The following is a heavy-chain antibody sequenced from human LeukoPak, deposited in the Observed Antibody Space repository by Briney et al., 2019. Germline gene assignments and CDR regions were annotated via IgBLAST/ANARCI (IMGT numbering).Heavy chain of an antibody. D-gene: IGHD6-19*01. CDR2: TNHSGST. CDR3: ARGWNSGWYFGY. Sequence: SETLSLTCAVYGGSFSGYYWSWIRQPPGKGLEWIGETNHSGSTNYNPSLKSRVTISVDTSKNQFSLKLSSETAADTAVYYCARGWNSGWYFGYWGQGTLVTVSS. CDR1: GGSFSGYY. J-gene: IGHJ4*02. V-gene: IGHV4-34*01.